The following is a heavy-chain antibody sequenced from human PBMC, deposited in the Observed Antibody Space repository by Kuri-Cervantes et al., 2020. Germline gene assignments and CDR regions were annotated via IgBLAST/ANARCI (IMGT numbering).Heavy chain of an antibody. J-gene: IGHJ4*02. CDR3: ARGNSSGWFDY. V-gene: IGHV3-30-3*01. D-gene: IGHD6-19*01. Sequence: GGSLRLSCAASGFTFSSYTMNWVRQAPGKGLEWVAVISYDGSNKYYADSVKGRLTISRDNSKNTLYLQMNSLRAEDTAVYYCARGNSSGWFDYWGQGTLVTVSS. CDR1: GFTFSSYT. CDR2: ISYDGSNK.